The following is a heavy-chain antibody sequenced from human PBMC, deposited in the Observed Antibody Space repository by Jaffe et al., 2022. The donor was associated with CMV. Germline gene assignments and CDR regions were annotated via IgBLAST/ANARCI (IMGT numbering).Heavy chain of an antibody. CDR2: INPSGGST. J-gene: IGHJ4*02. V-gene: IGHV1-46*01. CDR1: GYTFTSYY. D-gene: IGHD5-12*01. CDR3: ARASRDGYNRRAFDY. Sequence: QVQLVQSGAEVKKPGASVKVSCKASGYTFTSYYMHWVRQAPGQGLEWMGIINPSGGSTSYAQKFQGRVTMTRDTSTSTVYMELSSLRSEDTAVYYCARASRDGYNRRAFDYWGQGTLVTVSS.